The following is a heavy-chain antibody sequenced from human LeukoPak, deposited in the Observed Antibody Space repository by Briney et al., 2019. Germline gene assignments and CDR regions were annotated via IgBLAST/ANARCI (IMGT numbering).Heavy chain of an antibody. Sequence: GGSLRLSCAASGFTFSSYGMHWVRQAPGKGLEWVAVIWYDGSNKYYADSVKGRFTISRDNAKNSLYLQMNSLRAEDTAVYYCAGAYVDIVARLVDYWGQGTLVTVSS. V-gene: IGHV3-33*03. CDR1: GFTFSSYG. D-gene: IGHD5-12*01. J-gene: IGHJ4*02. CDR3: AGAYVDIVARLVDY. CDR2: IWYDGSNK.